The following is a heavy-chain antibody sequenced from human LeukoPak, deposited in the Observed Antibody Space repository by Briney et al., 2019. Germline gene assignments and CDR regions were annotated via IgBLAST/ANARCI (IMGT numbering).Heavy chain of an antibody. J-gene: IGHJ4*02. CDR1: GFTFSSYG. Sequence: PGGSLRLSCAASGFTFSSYGMHWVRQAPGKGLEWVAFIRYDGSNKYYADSVKGRFTISRDNSKNTLYLQMNSLRAEDTAVYYCAREGQLDHYCSITYCYFDYWGQGALVTVSS. CDR3: AREGQLDHYCSITYCYFDY. CDR2: IRYDGSNK. V-gene: IGHV3-30*02. D-gene: IGHD2-2*01.